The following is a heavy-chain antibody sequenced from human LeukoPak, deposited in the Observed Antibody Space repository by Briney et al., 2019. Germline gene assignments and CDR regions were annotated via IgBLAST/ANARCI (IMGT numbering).Heavy chain of an antibody. CDR1: GFTFDDYA. Sequence: PGGSLRLSCAASGFTFDDYAMHWVRQAPGKGLEWVSGISWNSGSIGYADSVKGRFTISRDNAKNSLYLQMNSLRAEDTAVYYCARDRGASRGDYWGQGTLVTVSS. D-gene: IGHD6-25*01. CDR3: ARDRGASRGDY. V-gene: IGHV3-9*01. J-gene: IGHJ4*02. CDR2: ISWNSGSI.